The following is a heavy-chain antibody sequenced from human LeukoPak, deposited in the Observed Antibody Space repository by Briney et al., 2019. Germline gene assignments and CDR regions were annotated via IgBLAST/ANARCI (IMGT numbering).Heavy chain of an antibody. CDR1: GYTFTSYD. CDR2: MNPNSGNT. CDR3: ARNNKGDRWFDP. V-gene: IGHV1-8*01. Sequence: ASVKVSCKASGYTFTSYDISWVRQATGQGLEWMGWMNPNSGNTGYAQKFQGRVTMTRNTAISTAYMELSSLRSEDTAVYYCARNNKGDRWFDPWGQGTLVTVSS. D-gene: IGHD3-16*01. J-gene: IGHJ5*02.